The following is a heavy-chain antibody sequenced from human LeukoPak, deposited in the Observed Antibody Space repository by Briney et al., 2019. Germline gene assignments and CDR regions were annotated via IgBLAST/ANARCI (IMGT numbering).Heavy chain of an antibody. V-gene: IGHV4-61*09. CDR2: IYTSGST. Sequence: SQTLSLTCTVSGASVSSGSYYWSWIRQPAGKELDCIGHIYTSGSTNYNPSLKGRVTISLDPSKNQFSLKLSSVTAADTAVYYCARQTYGATDVWGKGTTVTVSS. CDR1: GASVSSGSYY. CDR3: ARQTYGATDV. D-gene: IGHD3-16*01. J-gene: IGHJ6*04.